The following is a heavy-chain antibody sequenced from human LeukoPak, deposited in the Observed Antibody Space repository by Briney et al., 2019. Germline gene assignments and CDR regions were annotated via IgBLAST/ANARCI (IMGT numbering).Heavy chain of an antibody. Sequence: GGSLRLSCAASGFTFSSYSMNWVRQAPGKGLEWVSYISSSSSIYYADSVKGRFTISRDSAKNSLYLQMNSLRADDTAVYYCARGRLGDGYNFGYWGQGTLVTVSS. CDR2: ISSSSSI. CDR3: ARGRLGDGYNFGY. D-gene: IGHD5-24*01. CDR1: GFTFSSYS. V-gene: IGHV3-48*01. J-gene: IGHJ4*02.